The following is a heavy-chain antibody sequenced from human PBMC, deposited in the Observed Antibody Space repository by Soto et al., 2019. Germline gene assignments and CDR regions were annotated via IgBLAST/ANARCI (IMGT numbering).Heavy chain of an antibody. V-gene: IGHV3-30-3*01. Sequence: QVQLVESGGGVVQPGRSLRLSCAASGFTFSRHTMHWVRQAPGKGLEWVAAISDDGSNTYYADSVKGRFTISRDNSKNTLYLELNSRSSEDTAVHHGAREGYYDFWSGFNTRPYYCDVWGEGTLVTVSS. CDR3: AREGYYDFWSGFNTRPYYCDV. J-gene: IGHJ4*02. D-gene: IGHD3-3*01. CDR2: ISDDGSNT. CDR1: GFTFSRHT.